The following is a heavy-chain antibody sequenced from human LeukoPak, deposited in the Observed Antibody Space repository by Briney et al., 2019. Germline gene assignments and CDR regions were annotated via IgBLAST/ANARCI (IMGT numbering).Heavy chain of an antibody. J-gene: IGHJ3*02. D-gene: IGHD4-17*01. CDR1: GGSISSGRYC. V-gene: IGHV4-30-4*01. Sequence: SQTLSLTCTVSGGSISSGRYCWSWIRQPPGKGLEWTGYIYYSGTTYHNPSLKSRLTISVDPSKNQFSLKLSSVNAADTAVYYCGRRGTYGIDAFDIWVQGAMVTVSS. CDR3: GRRGTYGIDAFDI. CDR2: IYYSGTT.